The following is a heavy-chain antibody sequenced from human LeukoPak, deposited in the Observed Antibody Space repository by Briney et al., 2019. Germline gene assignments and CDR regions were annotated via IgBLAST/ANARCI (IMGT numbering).Heavy chain of an antibody. CDR3: ARIPYGYSGYEYYFDY. CDR1: GFTFSNFG. D-gene: IGHD5-12*01. V-gene: IGHV3-30*02. Sequence: GGSLRLSCAASGFTFSNFGMHWVRQAPGKGLEWVAFIRFDGTNKYYADSVKGRFTISRDNSKNTLYLQMNSPRPDDTAVYYCARIPYGYSGYEYYFDYWGQGTLVTASS. CDR2: IRFDGTNK. J-gene: IGHJ4*02.